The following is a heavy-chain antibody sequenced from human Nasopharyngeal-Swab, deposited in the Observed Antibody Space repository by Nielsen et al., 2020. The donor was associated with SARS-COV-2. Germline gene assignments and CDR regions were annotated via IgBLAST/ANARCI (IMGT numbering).Heavy chain of an antibody. CDR3: ARDPIVANY. CDR2: IKQDGSEK. Sequence: LSLTCAASGFTFSSYWMSWVRQAPGKGLEWVANIKQDGSEKYYVDSVKGRFTISRDNAKNSLYLQMNSLRAEDTAVYYCARDPIVANYWGQGTLVTVSS. V-gene: IGHV3-7*01. D-gene: IGHD3-22*01. CDR1: GFTFSSYW. J-gene: IGHJ4*02.